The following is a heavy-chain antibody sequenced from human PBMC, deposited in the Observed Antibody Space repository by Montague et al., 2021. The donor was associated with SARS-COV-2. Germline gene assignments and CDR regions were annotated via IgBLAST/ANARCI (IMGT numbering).Heavy chain of an antibody. D-gene: IGHD3-10*01. CDR1: GDSISSGYYY. Sequence: SETLSLTCTVSGDSISSGYYYWWLRRQPPGKLVWWGDNNHNGGTYYSPTRKSRVTVSVDTSKNQFFLRLSSVTAADTAVYYCAGCYYGSGSYPHWGHGTLGTLSS. CDR3: AGCYYGSGSYPH. CDR2: NNHNGGT. J-gene: IGHJ4*01. V-gene: IGHV4-38-2*02.